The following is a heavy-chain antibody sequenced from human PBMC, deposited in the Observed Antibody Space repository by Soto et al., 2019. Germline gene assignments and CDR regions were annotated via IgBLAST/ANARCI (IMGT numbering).Heavy chain of an antibody. J-gene: IGHJ4*02. Sequence: QVQLQESGPGLVKPSETLSLTCTVSGGSISSYYWSWIRQPPGKGLEWIGYIYYSGSTNYNPSLKSRVTISVDTYKNQFSLKLSSVTAADTAVYYCARRNGYSGYVVFDYWGQGTLVTVSS. CDR1: GGSISSYY. CDR2: IYYSGST. CDR3: ARRNGYSGYVVFDY. V-gene: IGHV4-59*08. D-gene: IGHD5-12*01.